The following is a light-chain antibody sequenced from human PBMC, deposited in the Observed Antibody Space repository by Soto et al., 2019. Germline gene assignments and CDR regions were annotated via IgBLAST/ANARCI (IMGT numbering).Light chain of an antibody. CDR3: QQNYSSPPWT. CDR2: AAS. V-gene: IGKV1-39*01. Sequence: DIVMTQSPATLSASLGDRVTITCRASQSISRYLTWYQQKPGQAPKLLIYAASSMQSGVPARFSGSGSGTDFTLTITSLQPEDFAIYYCQQNYSSPPWTFGQGTKVDI. J-gene: IGKJ1*01. CDR1: QSISRY.